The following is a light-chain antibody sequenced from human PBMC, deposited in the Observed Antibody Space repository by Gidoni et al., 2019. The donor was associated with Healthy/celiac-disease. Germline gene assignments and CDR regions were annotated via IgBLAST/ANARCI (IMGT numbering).Light chain of an antibody. CDR2: DAS. Sequence: EIVLTQSPATLSLSPGERATLSCRASQSVSSYLAWYQQKPGQAPRLLIYDASNRATGIPARFSGSGSGTDFTLTISSLEPEDFAVYYCQQRSNGAFETFGGGTKVEIK. CDR1: QSVSSY. J-gene: IGKJ4*01. CDR3: QQRSNGAFET. V-gene: IGKV3-11*01.